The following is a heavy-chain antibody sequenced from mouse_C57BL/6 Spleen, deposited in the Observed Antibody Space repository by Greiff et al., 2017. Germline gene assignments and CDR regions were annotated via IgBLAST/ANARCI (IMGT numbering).Heavy chain of an antibody. CDR3: TGAYYDAMDY. CDR1: GFNIKDYY. CDR2: IDPEDGDT. J-gene: IGHJ4*01. V-gene: IGHV14-1*01. Sequence: EVQLQQSGAELVRPGASVKLSCTASGFNIKDYYMHWVKQRPEQGLEWIGRIDPEDGDTEYAPKFQGKATMTAETSSNTAYLQLSSLTSEDTAVYYCTGAYYDAMDYWGQGTSVTVSS. D-gene: IGHD2-10*01.